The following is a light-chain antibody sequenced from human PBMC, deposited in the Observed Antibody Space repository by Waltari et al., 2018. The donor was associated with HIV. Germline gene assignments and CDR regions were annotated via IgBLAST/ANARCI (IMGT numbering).Light chain of an antibody. CDR3: QHSYSTPRT. V-gene: IGKV1-39*01. CDR1: QTISRY. Sequence: DIQMTQSPSSLSASVGDRVTITCRASQTISRYLNWYQQKPGKAPMLLIYGASTLHSGVPSRFSGSVSGTDFTLTISSLQLEDFATYYCQHSYSTPRTFGHGTKLEIK. J-gene: IGKJ2*01. CDR2: GAS.